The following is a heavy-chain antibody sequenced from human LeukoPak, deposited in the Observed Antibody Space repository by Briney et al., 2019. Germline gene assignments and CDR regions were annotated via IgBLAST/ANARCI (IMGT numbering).Heavy chain of an antibody. CDR2: IKQDVGET. Sequence: GGALRLSCAASGFTFTNYWMSWVRQAPGEGLEGVAKIKQDVGETDYADSVNGRYTISRDNAKNSRYLQMNSLRAEDTATYYCASLRGACSVPHCPPSPDYWGQGTLVTVSS. CDR3: ASLRGACSVPHCPPSPDY. V-gene: IGHV3-7*01. CDR1: GFTFTNYW. J-gene: IGHJ4*02. D-gene: IGHD2-15*01.